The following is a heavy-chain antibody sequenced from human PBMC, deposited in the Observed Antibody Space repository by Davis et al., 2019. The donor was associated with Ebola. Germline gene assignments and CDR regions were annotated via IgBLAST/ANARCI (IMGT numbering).Heavy chain of an antibody. J-gene: IGHJ5*02. CDR1: GGSISSSGDY. V-gene: IGHV4-39*01. CDR3: ARRLRTAYYGGGWLDP. Sequence: SETLSLTCTVSGGSISSSGDYWGRIRRPPGKGLEWVGSISYSGKSYGVYYSASLKSRLTIFGDASNNQFSLKLSSVTAADTAVYYCARRLRTAYYGGGWLDPWGQGTLVTVSS. D-gene: IGHD3-10*01. CDR2: ISYSGKSYGV.